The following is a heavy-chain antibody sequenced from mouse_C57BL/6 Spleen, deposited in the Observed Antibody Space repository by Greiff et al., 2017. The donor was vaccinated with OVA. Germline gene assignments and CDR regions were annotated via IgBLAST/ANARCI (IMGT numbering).Heavy chain of an antibody. CDR3: ATGYYSNYGFAY. CDR1: GYTFTDYY. Sequence: EVQVVESGPELVKPGASVKMSCKASGYTFTDYYMHWVKQSHGKSLEWIGYIYPNNGGNGYNQKFKGKATLTVDKSSSTAYMELRSLTSEDSAVYYCATGYYSNYGFAYWGQGTLVTVSA. J-gene: IGHJ3*01. V-gene: IGHV1-34*01. D-gene: IGHD2-5*01. CDR2: IYPNNGGN.